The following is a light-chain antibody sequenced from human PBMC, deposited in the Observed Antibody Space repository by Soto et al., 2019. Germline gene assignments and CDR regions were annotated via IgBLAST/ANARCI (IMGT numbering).Light chain of an antibody. CDR1: QSITNY. CDR3: QQSDSYPYT. V-gene: IGKV1-39*01. Sequence: DIQMTQSPSSLSVFVGDRVTITCRASQSITNYLKWYQQKPGKAPKLLVYAASSLQSGVPSSFSGNGSGTDFTLTISSLQPEDFASYYCQQSDSYPYTFGQGTKLEIK. J-gene: IGKJ2*01. CDR2: AAS.